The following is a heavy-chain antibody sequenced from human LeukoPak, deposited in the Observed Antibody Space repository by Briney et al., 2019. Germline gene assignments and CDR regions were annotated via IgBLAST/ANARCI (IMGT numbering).Heavy chain of an antibody. D-gene: IGHD4-11*01. CDR2: ISTRSYYM. CDR3: ARVIDDYSKLGDY. J-gene: IGHJ4*02. V-gene: IGHV3-21*01. Sequence: GGSLRLSCAASGFTFSSYSMNWVRQAPGKGLEWVSSISTRSYYMYYADSVKGRFTISRDDAKNSVYLQMNSLRAEDTAVYYCARVIDDYSKLGDYWGQGTLVTVSS. CDR1: GFTFSSYS.